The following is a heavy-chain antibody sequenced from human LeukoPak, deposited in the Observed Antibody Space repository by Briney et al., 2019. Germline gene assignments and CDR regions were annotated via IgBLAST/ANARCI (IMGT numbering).Heavy chain of an antibody. CDR2: IYPGDSDT. CDR1: GYSFTSYW. V-gene: IGHV5-51*01. J-gene: IGHJ4*02. D-gene: IGHD5-18*01. Sequence: GESLKISCKGSGYSFTSYWIGWVRQMPGKGLEWMGIIYPGDSDTRYSPSFQGQVTISVDKSISTAYLQWSSLKASDTAMYYCACSTQASGYTYGYDYWGQGTLVTVSS. CDR3: ACSTQASGYTYGYDY.